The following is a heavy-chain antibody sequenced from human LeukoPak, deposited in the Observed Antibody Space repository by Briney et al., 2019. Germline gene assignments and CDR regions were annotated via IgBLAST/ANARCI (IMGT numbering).Heavy chain of an antibody. J-gene: IGHJ6*02. D-gene: IGHD2-8*01. CDR3: AKEENGYYYYYYGMDV. V-gene: IGHV3-30*18. Sequence: GSLRLSCAASGFTFSSYGMHWVRQPPGRGLEWVAVISYDGSNKYYADSVKGRFTISRDNSKNTLYLQMNSLRAEDTAVYYCAKEENGYYYYYYGMDVWGQGTTVTVSS. CDR2: ISYDGSNK. CDR1: GFTFSSYG.